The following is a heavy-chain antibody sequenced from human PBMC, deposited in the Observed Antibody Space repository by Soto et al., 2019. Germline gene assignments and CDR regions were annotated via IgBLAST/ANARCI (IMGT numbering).Heavy chain of an antibody. J-gene: IGHJ4*02. CDR1: GGSISSYY. CDR3: ARHADYDFWSGYLFDY. V-gene: IGHV4-59*08. Sequence: SETLSLTCTVSGGSISSYYWSWIRQPPGKGLEWIGYIYYSGSTNYNPSLKSRVTISVDTSKNQFSLKLSSVTAADTAVYYCARHADYDFWSGYLFDYWGQGTLVTVSS. D-gene: IGHD3-3*01. CDR2: IYYSGST.